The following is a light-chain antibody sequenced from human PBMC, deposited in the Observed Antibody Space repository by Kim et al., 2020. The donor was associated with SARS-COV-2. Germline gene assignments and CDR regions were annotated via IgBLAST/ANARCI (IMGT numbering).Light chain of an antibody. CDR3: TSYTSTSTWV. V-gene: IGLV2-14*03. J-gene: IGLJ3*02. CDR1: SSDIGDNNY. CDR2: EVS. Sequence: QSALTQPASVSGSPGQLITISCTGTSSDIGDNNYVSWFQQHPGKAPKLMTYEVSNRPSGISNRFSGSKSGNTASLTISGLQAEDEADYYCTSYTSTSTWVFGGGTKVNVL.